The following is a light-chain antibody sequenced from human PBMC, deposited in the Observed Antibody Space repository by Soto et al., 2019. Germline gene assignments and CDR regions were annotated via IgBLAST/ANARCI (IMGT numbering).Light chain of an antibody. CDR3: QQYYSYPHT. V-gene: IGKV1-8*01. J-gene: IGKJ2*01. Sequence: AIRMTQSPSSFSASTGDRVTITCRASQGISSYLAWYQQKPGKAPKLLIYAASTLQSGVPSRFSGSGSGTDVTLTISCLQSEDFATYYCQQYYSYPHTFGHGTKLEIK. CDR2: AAS. CDR1: QGISSY.